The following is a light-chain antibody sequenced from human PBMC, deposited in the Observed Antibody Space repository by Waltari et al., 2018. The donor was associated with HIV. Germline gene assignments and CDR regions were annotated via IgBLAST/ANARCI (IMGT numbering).Light chain of an antibody. CDR1: TSDVGGYNS. CDR2: DVS. V-gene: IGLV2-14*03. Sequence: QSALTQPASVSGSPGQSITISCTGTTSDVGGYNSVSWYQQHPANAPKIVILDVSNRPSVLSKRVSGSASGNPAWLTISGLQSEYEAYYYSSSYTSSDTVVFGGGTKLTVL. J-gene: IGLJ2*01. CDR3: SSYTSSDTVV.